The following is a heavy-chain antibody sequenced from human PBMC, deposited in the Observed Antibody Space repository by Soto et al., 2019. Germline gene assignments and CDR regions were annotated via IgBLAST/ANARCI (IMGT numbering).Heavy chain of an antibody. CDR2: ISSSSSYI. J-gene: IGHJ4*02. D-gene: IGHD2-2*01. CDR3: ARVSSTVVVPAAISPFDY. V-gene: IGHV3-21*01. CDR1: GFTFSSYS. Sequence: EVQVVESGGGLVKPGGSLRLSCAASGFTFSSYSMNWVRQAPGKGLEWVSSISSSSSYIYYADSVKGRFTISRDNAKNSLYLQMNSLRAEDTAVYYCARVSSTVVVPAAISPFDYWGQGTLVTVSS.